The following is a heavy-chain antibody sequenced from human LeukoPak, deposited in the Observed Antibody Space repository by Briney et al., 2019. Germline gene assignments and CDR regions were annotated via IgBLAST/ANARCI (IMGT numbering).Heavy chain of an antibody. Sequence: GGSLRLSCVASGFTLSSYAMHWVRQAPGKGLEFVSAMSRNGDGTYYANSVKGRFTISRDSSKNTLFLQMDSLRAEDMAVYYCARDPPFCGGDCYSGVFDIWGQGTMVTVSS. V-gene: IGHV3-64*01. D-gene: IGHD2-21*02. CDR2: MSRNGDGT. CDR3: ARDPPFCGGDCYSGVFDI. CDR1: GFTLSSYA. J-gene: IGHJ3*02.